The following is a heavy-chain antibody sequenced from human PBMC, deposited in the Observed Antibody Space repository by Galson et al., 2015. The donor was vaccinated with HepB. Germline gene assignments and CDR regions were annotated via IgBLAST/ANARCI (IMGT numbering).Heavy chain of an antibody. Sequence: SLRLSCAASGFTFSNYGMHWVRQAPGKGLEWVAVISHDGNNKYYADSVKGRFAISRDDSKNTLFLQMNSLRDEDTAVYYCAKPNLAYNDFWSGSNNWFDPGGQGTLVTVSS. CDR3: AKPNLAYNDFWSGSNNWFDP. CDR2: ISHDGNNK. V-gene: IGHV3-30*18. CDR1: GFTFSNYG. D-gene: IGHD3-3*01. J-gene: IGHJ5*02.